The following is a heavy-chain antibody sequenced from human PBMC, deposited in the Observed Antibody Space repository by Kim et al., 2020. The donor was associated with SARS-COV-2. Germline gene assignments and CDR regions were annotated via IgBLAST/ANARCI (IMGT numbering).Heavy chain of an antibody. V-gene: IGHV4-38-2*01. J-gene: IGHJ3*01. D-gene: IGHD1-20*01. CDR2: ISHGGHT. Sequence: SETLSLTCSVSGSSIGIGYYWAWVRQPPGRGLEWVGSISHGGHTNYNSSLLSRLTISVDTSKRLFSLMLTSVTAADTAVYYCARMFPGISYNFDVWGRGT. CDR3: ARMFPGISYNFDV. CDR1: GSSIGIGYY.